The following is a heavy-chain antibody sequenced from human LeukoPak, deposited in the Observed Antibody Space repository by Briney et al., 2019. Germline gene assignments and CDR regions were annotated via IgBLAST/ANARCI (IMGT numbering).Heavy chain of an antibody. Sequence: PGGSLRLSCAASGFTFFDHDMHWVRQVIGKGLEWVSAIGIRGDTHYSGSVKGRFTISRENAESSLYLQMNSLRAEDTAVYYCARGGIQVSGIDEFDYWGQGTLVTVSS. CDR1: GFTFFDHD. CDR3: ARGGIQVSGIDEFDY. J-gene: IGHJ4*02. V-gene: IGHV3-13*01. D-gene: IGHD6-19*01. CDR2: IGIRGDT.